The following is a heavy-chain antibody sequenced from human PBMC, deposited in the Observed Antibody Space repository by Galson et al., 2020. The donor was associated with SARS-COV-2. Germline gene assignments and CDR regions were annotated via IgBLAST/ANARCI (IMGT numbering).Heavy chain of an antibody. V-gene: IGHV3-11*01. CDR2: STGRGSTT. CDR1: GFNVGDFS. J-gene: IGHJ4*02. D-gene: IGHD5-18*01. CDR3: ARGGNTYGTFDY. Sequence: KIGESLKISCAASGFNVGDFSMSWIRQAPGKGLEWVAFSTGRGSTTYYADSVKGRFTISRDNAKNSLYLRMNTLREDTAVYYCARGGNTYGTFDYWGPGISVTVS.